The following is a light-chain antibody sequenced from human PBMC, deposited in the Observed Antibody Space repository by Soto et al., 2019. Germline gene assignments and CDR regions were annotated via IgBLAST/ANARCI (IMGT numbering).Light chain of an antibody. CDR3: QQYNNWPYT. V-gene: IGKV3-15*01. CDR2: GAS. J-gene: IGKJ2*01. CDR1: QGVTSI. Sequence: MTQSPATLSVSLGERATLSCRASQGVTSILAWYQQKPGQAPRLLIYGASTRATGIPARFSGSGSGTEFTLTISSLQSEDFAVYYCQQYNNWPYTFGQGTKLEIK.